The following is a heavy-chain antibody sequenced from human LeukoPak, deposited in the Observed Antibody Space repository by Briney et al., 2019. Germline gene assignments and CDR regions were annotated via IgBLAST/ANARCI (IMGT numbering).Heavy chain of an antibody. Sequence: GGSLRLSCAASGFPFSNFWMTWVRQAPGKGLEWVANINPDGSGKHYADSVKGRISISRDNDKKSLYRQMSSLRVEDTGLYYCSSQPAVLDFDLWGQGILVTVSS. CDR3: SSQPAVLDFDL. J-gene: IGHJ4*02. CDR1: GFPFSNFW. CDR2: INPDGSGK. V-gene: IGHV3-7*01. D-gene: IGHD2-2*01.